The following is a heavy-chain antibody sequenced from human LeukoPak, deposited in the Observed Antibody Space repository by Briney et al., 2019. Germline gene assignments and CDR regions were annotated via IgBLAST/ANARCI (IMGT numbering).Heavy chain of an antibody. CDR1: GFTLSNYS. CDR3: AKDGRGNQDKEYVSYHFDY. CDR2: IKQGGSEK. Sequence: GGSLRLSCAASGFTLSNYSMSWARQVPGRGLEWVANIKQGGSEKYYVDSVKGRFTISRDNAKNSLYLQMNSLRAEDTAVYYCAKDGRGNQDKEYVSYHFDYWGQGALASVSS. V-gene: IGHV3-7*01. D-gene: IGHD1-26*01. J-gene: IGHJ4*02.